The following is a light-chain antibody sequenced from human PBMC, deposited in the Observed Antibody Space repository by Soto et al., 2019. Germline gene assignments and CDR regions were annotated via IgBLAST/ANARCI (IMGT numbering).Light chain of an antibody. CDR1: SSNIGSNA. CDR3: ATWDDSLSGVV. Sequence: QSVLTHPPSASGTPGQRVTISCSGSSSNIGSNAVNWYRQLPGTAPKLLIHTNDQRPSGVPDRFSGSQSGTSASLAISGLQSEDEAEYYCATWDDSLSGVVFGGGTKLTVL. J-gene: IGLJ2*01. V-gene: IGLV1-44*01. CDR2: TND.